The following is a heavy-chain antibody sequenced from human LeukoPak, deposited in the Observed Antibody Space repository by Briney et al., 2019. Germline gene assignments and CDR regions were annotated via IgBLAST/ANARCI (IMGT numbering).Heavy chain of an antibody. CDR1: GFTFSSYW. CDR3: ARDGAVLRYFDWLPPVGNFDY. D-gene: IGHD3-9*01. CDR2: ISSSSSTI. Sequence: GGSLRLSCAASGFTFSSYWMSWVRQAPGKGLEWVSYISSSSSTIYYADSVKGRFTISRDNAKNSLYLQMNSLRAEDTAVYYCARDGAVLRYFDWLPPVGNFDYWGQGTLVTVSS. V-gene: IGHV3-48*01. J-gene: IGHJ4*02.